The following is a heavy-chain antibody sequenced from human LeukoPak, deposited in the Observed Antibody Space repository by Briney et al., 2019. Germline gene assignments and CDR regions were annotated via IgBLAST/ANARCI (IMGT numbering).Heavy chain of an antibody. Sequence: KVSCKTSGYNFRHYGISWVRQPPGKGPEWMGIIYPGDSDTRYSPSFQGQVTISVDKSISTAYLQWNTLKASDTAMYYCARTDGSGSTLSFDMWGQGTMVTVSS. V-gene: IGHV5-51*01. D-gene: IGHD3-22*01. CDR2: IYPGDSDT. J-gene: IGHJ3*02. CDR3: ARTDGSGSTLSFDM. CDR1: GYNFRHYG.